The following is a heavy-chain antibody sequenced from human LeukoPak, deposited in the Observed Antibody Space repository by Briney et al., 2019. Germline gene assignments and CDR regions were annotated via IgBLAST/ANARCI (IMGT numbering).Heavy chain of an antibody. Sequence: KASEPLSLTCTVSGDSISSYYWTWIRQAPGKGLEWIGYIYYTGSTNYSPSLKSRVSISIDPSKNQFSLKLTSVTAADTAVYYCARDPTYWGQGILVTVSS. CDR2: IYYTGST. CDR3: ARDPTY. J-gene: IGHJ4*02. CDR1: GDSISSYY. V-gene: IGHV4-59*01.